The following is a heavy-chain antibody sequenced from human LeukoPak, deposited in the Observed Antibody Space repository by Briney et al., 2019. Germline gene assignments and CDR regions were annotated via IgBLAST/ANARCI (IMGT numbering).Heavy chain of an antibody. CDR1: GYTFTGYY. J-gene: IGHJ4*02. Sequence: ASVKVSCKAFGYTFTGYYVHWVRQAPGQGLEWMGWINPSSGGTNYAQKFQGRVTMTGDTSISTAYMELSRLSSDDTAVYFCAGRPDTSMVAIFDYWGQGTLVTISS. D-gene: IGHD5-18*01. V-gene: IGHV1-2*02. CDR2: INPSSGGT. CDR3: AGRPDTSMVAIFDY.